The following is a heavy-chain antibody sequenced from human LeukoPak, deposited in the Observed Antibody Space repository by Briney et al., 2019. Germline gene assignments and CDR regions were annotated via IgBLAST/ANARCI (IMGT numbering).Heavy chain of an antibody. Sequence: SETLSLTCTVSGGSISSSSYYWGWIRQPPGKGLEWIGSIYYSGSTYYNPSLKSRVTISVDTSKNQFSLKLSSVTAADTAVYYCAMYYYDSSGYYYGESYFDYRGQGTLVTVSS. D-gene: IGHD3-22*01. CDR2: IYYSGST. J-gene: IGHJ4*02. V-gene: IGHV4-39*01. CDR3: AMYYYDSSGYYYGESYFDY. CDR1: GGSISSSSYY.